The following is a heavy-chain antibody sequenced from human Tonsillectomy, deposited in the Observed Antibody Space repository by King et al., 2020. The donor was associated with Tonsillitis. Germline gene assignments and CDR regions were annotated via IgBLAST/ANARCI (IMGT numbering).Heavy chain of an antibody. D-gene: IGHD6-19*01. Sequence: VQLVESGGGLVQPGGSLRLSCAASGFTFSNYAMSWVRQAPGKGLEWVSVISGSGGNTYHTDSVKGRFTFSRDNSKNTLYLQLNSLRAEDTAVYYCAKNLGGWRYFDYWGQGTLVTVSS. V-gene: IGHV3-23*04. J-gene: IGHJ4*02. CDR2: ISGSGGNT. CDR3: AKNLGGWRYFDY. CDR1: GFTFSNYA.